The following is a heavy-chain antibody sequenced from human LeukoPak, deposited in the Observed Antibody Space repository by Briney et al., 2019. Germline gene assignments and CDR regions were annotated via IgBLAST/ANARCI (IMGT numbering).Heavy chain of an antibody. D-gene: IGHD5-12*01. CDR2: ISSSGSTI. CDR1: GFTFSDYY. CDR3: AKDRYSGYDYVDY. V-gene: IGHV3-11*01. Sequence: GGSLRLSCAASGFTFSDYYMSWIRQAPGKGLEWVSYISSSGSTIYYADSVKGRFTISRDNSKNTLYLQMNSLRAEDTAVYYCAKDRYSGYDYVDYWGQGTLVTVSS. J-gene: IGHJ4*02.